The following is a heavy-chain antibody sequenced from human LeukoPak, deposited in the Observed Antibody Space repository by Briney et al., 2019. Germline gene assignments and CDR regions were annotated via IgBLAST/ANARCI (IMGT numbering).Heavy chain of an antibody. CDR3: ARRSVYGSGSYYAFDY. Sequence: PGGSLRLSCAASGFTFSSYGMHWVRQAPGKGLEWVAVISYDGSNKYYADSVKGRFTISRDNAKNSLYLQMNSLRAEDTALYYCARRSVYGSGSYYAFDYWGQGTLVTVSS. J-gene: IGHJ4*02. CDR1: GFTFSSYG. D-gene: IGHD3-10*01. CDR2: ISYDGSNK. V-gene: IGHV3-30*03.